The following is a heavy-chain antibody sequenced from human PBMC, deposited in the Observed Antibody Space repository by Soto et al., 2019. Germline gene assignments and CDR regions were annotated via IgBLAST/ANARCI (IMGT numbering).Heavy chain of an antibody. J-gene: IGHJ4*02. CDR3: SRHFTNQLGDPIDY. CDR2: ITSKANSYAT. CDR1: GFTFSYSA. V-gene: IGHV3-73*01. D-gene: IGHD1-1*01. Sequence: GGSLRLSYAASGFTFSYSAMHWVRQSSGKGLEWVGRITSKANSYATAYAASVKGRFTISRDDSKNTAYLQMNSLKTEDTAVYYCSRHFTNQLGDPIDYWGQGTLVTVSS.